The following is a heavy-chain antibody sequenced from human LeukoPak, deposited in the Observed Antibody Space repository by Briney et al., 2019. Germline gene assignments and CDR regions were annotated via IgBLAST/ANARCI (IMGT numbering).Heavy chain of an antibody. V-gene: IGHV3-30*18. CDR3: AKDQGYSSSWSPSYYGMDV. CDR2: ISYDGSNK. Sequence: PGGSLRLSCAASGFTFSSYGMHWVRQAPGKGLEWVAVISYDGSNKYYADSVKGRFTISRDNSKNTLYLQMNSLRAEDTAVYYCAKDQGYSSSWSPSYYGMDVWGQGTTVTVSS. D-gene: IGHD6-13*01. J-gene: IGHJ6*02. CDR1: GFTFSSYG.